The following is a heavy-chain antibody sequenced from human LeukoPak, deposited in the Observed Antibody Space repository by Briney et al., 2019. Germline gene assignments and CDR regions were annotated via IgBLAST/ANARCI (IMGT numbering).Heavy chain of an antibody. CDR3: ARNARRRVYYFDY. D-gene: IGHD6-25*01. Sequence: SETLSLTCTVSGCSISSYYWSWIRQPPGKGLEWIGYIYYSGSTNYNPSLKSGVTISVDTSKNQFSLKLSSVTAADTAVYYCARNARRRVYYFDYWGQGTLVTVSS. J-gene: IGHJ4*02. CDR1: GCSISSYY. CDR2: IYYSGST. V-gene: IGHV4-59*01.